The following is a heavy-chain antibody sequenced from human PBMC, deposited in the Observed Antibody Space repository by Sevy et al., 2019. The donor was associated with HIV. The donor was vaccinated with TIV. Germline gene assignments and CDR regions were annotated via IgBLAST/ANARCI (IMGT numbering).Heavy chain of an antibody. D-gene: IGHD3-10*01. J-gene: IGHJ4*02. Sequence: GGSLRLSCVVSRFTSSNYWMHWVRQAPGKGLVWVSRINSDGRITTYADSVKGRFTISRDLAKNTLYLQMNSVRVEDTAVYFCARGTAGVASLWGQGTLVTVSP. V-gene: IGHV3-74*01. CDR1: RFTSSNYW. CDR3: ARGTAGVASL. CDR2: INSDGRIT.